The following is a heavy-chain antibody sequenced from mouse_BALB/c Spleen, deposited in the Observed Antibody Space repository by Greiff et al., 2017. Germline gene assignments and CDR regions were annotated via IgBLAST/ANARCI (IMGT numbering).Heavy chain of an antibody. D-gene: IGHD2-10*02. Sequence: QVQLKESGPGLVAPSQSLSITCTVSGFSLTSYGVHWVRQPPGKGLEWLGVIWAGGSTNYTSALMSRLSISKDNSKSQVFLKMNSLQTDDTAMYYCARDQGYGNYWFAYWGQGTLVTVSA. CDR1: GFSLTSYG. V-gene: IGHV2-9*02. CDR3: ARDQGYGNYWFAY. CDR2: IWAGGST. J-gene: IGHJ3*01.